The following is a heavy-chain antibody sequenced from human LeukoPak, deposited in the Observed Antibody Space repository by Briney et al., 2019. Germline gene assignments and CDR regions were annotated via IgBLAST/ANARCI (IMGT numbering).Heavy chain of an antibody. CDR1: GYSISNGYN. V-gene: IGHV4-38-2*02. D-gene: IGHD4-11*01. CDR3: ARTYINFSNYFDP. Sequence: PSETLFLTCTVSGYSISNGYNWGWVRQPPGKGLECIGSISHTGSTYYNPSLEGRVTISLDTSNNQFSLELSSVTAADTAVYYCARTYINFSNYFDPWGQGSLVTVSS. CDR2: ISHTGST. J-gene: IGHJ5*02.